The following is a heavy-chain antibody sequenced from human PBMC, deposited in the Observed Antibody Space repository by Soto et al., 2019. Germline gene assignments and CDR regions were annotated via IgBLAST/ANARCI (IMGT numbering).Heavy chain of an antibody. CDR1: GFTFSSYA. J-gene: IGHJ4*02. CDR2: ISYDGSNK. Sequence: GGSLRLSCAASGFTFSSYAMHWVRQAPGKGLEWVAVISYDGSNKYYADSVKGRFTISRDNSKNTLYLQMNSLRAEDTAVYYCARRAFDYWGQGTLVTVSS. V-gene: IGHV3-30-3*01. CDR3: ARRAFDY.